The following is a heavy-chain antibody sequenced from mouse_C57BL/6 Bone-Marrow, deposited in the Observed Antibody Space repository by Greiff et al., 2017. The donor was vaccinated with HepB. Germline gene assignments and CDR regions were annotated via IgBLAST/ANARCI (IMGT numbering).Heavy chain of an antibody. D-gene: IGHD2-3*01. CDR3: ARVYDGYSFDY. CDR1: GFNIKDYY. J-gene: IGHJ2*01. CDR2: IDPEDGET. Sequence: EVKLMESGAELVKPGASVKLSCTASGFNIKDYYMHWVKQRTEQGLEWIGRIDPEDGETKYAPKFQGKATITADTSSNTAYLQLSSLTSEDTAVYYCARVYDGYSFDYWGQGTTLTVSS. V-gene: IGHV14-2*01.